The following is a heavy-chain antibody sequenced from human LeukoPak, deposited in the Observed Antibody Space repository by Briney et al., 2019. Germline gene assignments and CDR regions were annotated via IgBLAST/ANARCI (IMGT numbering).Heavy chain of an antibody. CDR2: IYYSGST. J-gene: IGHJ5*02. CDR1: GGSISSYY. CDR3: ARGPSGLNWFDP. Sequence: PSETLSLTCTVSGGSISSYYWSWIRQPPGKGLEWIGYIYYSGSTNYNPSLKSRVTMSVDTSKNQFSLKLTSVTAADTAVYYCARGPSGLNWFDPWGQGTLVTVSS. V-gene: IGHV4-59*01. D-gene: IGHD6-25*01.